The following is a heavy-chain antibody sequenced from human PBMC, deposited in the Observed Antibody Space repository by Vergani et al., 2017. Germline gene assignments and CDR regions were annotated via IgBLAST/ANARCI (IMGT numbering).Heavy chain of an antibody. V-gene: IGHV1-69*01. CDR1: GGTFSSYA. CDR2: IIPIFGTA. J-gene: IGHJ6*03. D-gene: IGHD2-2*01. CDR3: ASKYCSSTSCYQDYYMDV. Sequence: QVQLVQSGAEVKKPGSSVKVSCKASGGTFSSYAISWVRQVPGQGLEWMGGIIPIFGTANYAQKFQGRVTITADESTSTAYMELSSLRSEDTAVYYCASKYCSSTSCYQDYYMDVWGKGTTVTVSS.